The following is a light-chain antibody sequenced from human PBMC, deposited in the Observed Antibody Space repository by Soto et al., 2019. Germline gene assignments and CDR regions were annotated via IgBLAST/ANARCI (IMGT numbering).Light chain of an antibody. CDR2: AAS. CDR3: LQVSSFPRT. V-gene: IGKV1-12*01. J-gene: IGKJ1*01. Sequence: DIQMTQSPSSLSASLGDRVTITCQASQVITTSLNWFQQKPGKAPQFLIQAASNLQSGVPSRFSGSGSGTEFILSINSLQPEDIATYYCLQVSSFPRTFGQGTKVEIK. CDR1: QVITTS.